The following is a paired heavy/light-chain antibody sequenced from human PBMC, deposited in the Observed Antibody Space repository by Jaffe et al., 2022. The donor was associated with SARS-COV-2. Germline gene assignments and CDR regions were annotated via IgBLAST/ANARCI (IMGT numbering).Heavy chain of an antibody. Sequence: QLQLQESGPGLVKPSETLSLTCTVSGDSISSSRYYWGWIRQSPGKGLEWIGSFYYSGSTYYNPSLKSQITISADTSKNQFSLNLTSVTAADTAVYYCASKVGFCNVPNCYSTLDYWGQGTLVTVSS. CDR2: FYYSGST. CDR3: ASKVGFCNVPNCYSTLDY. CDR1: GDSISSSRYY. J-gene: IGHJ4*02. D-gene: IGHD2-15*01. V-gene: IGHV4-39*01.
Light chain of an antibody. J-gene: IGKJ2*01. CDR1: QSVSNSH. Sequence: EIVLTQSPGTLSLSPGERATLSCRASQSVSNSHLAWYQQKPGQAPRLLIYGASKRATGIPDRFSGSGSGTDFTLTISRLEPEDFAVYYCQQYGISPTTFGQGTKLEIK. CDR3: QQYGISPTT. CDR2: GAS. V-gene: IGKV3-20*01.